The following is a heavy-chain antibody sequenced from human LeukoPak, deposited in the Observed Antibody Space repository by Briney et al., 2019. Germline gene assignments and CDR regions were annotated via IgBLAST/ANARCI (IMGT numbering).Heavy chain of an antibody. V-gene: IGHV3-30*02. CDR1: GFTFSSYS. J-gene: IGHJ4*02. CDR2: IRFDGSNK. CDR3: AKDRGVIISPVFDY. Sequence: GGSLRLSCAASGFTFSSYSMHWVRQAPGMGLEWVTFIRFDGSNKYYADFVKGRFTISRDKSNNALYLQMNSLRAEDTAVYYCAKDRGVIISPVFDYWGQGTLVTVSS. D-gene: IGHD3-10*01.